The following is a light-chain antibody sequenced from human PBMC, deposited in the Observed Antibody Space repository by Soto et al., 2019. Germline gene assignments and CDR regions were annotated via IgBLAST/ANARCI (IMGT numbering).Light chain of an antibody. V-gene: IGKV1-12*01. CDR1: QDILSW. CDR3: QQANSFPIT. Sequence: DIQMTQSPPSVSASVGDTVTITCRASQDILSWLAWYQQKPGEAPRLLIYASSNLQSGVPSRFSGSRSGTDFTLTISSLQPEDFATYYYQQANSFPITFGPGTRLDIK. CDR2: ASS. J-gene: IGKJ3*01.